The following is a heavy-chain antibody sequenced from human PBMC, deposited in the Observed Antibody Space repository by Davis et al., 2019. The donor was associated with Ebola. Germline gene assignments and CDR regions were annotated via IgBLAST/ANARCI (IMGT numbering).Heavy chain of an antibody. J-gene: IGHJ4*02. V-gene: IGHV1-46*01. Sequence: ASVKVSCKASGYTFTNYYMHWVRQAPGQGLEWMGIINPSGGRTSYAQKFQGRVTMTTDTSASTVYMELSSLRSEDTAVYYCARAPGWELLYWGQGTLVTVSS. CDR1: GYTFTNYY. D-gene: IGHD2-15*01. CDR2: INPSGGRT. CDR3: ARAPGWELLY.